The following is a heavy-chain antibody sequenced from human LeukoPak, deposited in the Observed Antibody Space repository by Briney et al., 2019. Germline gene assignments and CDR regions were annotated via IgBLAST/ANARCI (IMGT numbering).Heavy chain of an antibody. J-gene: IGHJ4*02. Sequence: ASVKVSCKASGYTFTGYYMHWVRQAPGQGLEWMGIINPSGGSTTYAQKFQGRVTMTRDTPTSTVYMELSSLRSEDTAVYYCARTVNYDFWSGYGSEFDYWGQGTLVTVSS. D-gene: IGHD3-3*01. CDR1: GYTFTGYY. CDR2: INPSGGST. CDR3: ARTVNYDFWSGYGSEFDY. V-gene: IGHV1-46*01.